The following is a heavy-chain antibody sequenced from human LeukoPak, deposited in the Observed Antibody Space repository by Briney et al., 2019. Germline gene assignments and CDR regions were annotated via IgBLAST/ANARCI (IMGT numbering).Heavy chain of an antibody. CDR1: GGSFSGYY. Sequence: SETLSLTCAVYGGSFSGYYWSWIRQPPGKGLEWIGEINHSGSTNYNPSLKSRVIISVDTSKNQFSLKLSSVTAADTAVYYCARGGGYSYGYDWFDPWGQGTLVTVSS. CDR3: ARGGGYSYGYDWFDP. V-gene: IGHV4-34*01. J-gene: IGHJ5*02. D-gene: IGHD5-18*01. CDR2: INHSGST.